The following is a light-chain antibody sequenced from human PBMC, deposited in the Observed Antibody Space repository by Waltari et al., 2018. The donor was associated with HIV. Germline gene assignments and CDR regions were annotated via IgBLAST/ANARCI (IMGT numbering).Light chain of an antibody. J-gene: IGLJ3*02. CDR3: SAWDSSLSEWV. CDR2: RGG. V-gene: IGLV10-54*01. CDR1: DKNVGHEG. Sequence: AGLTQPSSVSKGLGQNVTLTCTGNDKNVGHEGAGWLLRHEGHPPEVLSYRGGARPGGISQKYYASRSGNTASLTITGLQVDDEAVYYCSAWDSSLSEWVFGGGTKLTVL.